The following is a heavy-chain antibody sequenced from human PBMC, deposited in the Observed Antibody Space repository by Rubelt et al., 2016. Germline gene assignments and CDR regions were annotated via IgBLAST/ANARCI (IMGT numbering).Heavy chain of an antibody. D-gene: IGHD6-19*01. CDR2: ISYDGSNK. CDR3: ARLGDSGWIDY. Sequence: AMHWVRQAPGKGLEWVAVISYDGSNKYYADSVNGRFTISRDNSKNTLYLQMNSLRAEDTAVYYCARLGDSGWIDYWGQGTLVTVSS. V-gene: IGHV3-30*04. CDR1: A. J-gene: IGHJ4*02.